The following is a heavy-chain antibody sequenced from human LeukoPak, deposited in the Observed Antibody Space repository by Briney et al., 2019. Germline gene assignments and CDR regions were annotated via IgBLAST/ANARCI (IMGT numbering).Heavy chain of an antibody. CDR3: VRDRSGSYPYYFDF. V-gene: IGHV3-43*02. D-gene: IGHD1-26*01. J-gene: IGHJ4*02. CDR1: GSTFDDYA. CDR2: ISGDGTIT. Sequence: PGGSLRLSCAVSGSTFDDYAMHWVRQPPGKGLEWVSLISGDGTITYYADSVKGRFTISRDNSKNSLYLQMNSLRAEDTAVYYCVRDRSGSYPYYFDFWGQGTLVTVSS.